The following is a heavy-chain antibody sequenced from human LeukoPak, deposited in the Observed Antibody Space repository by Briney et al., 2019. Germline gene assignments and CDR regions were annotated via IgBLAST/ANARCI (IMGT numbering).Heavy chain of an antibody. J-gene: IGHJ3*02. CDR3: ARDRLGVGATPDAFDI. CDR1: GYTFTSYY. D-gene: IGHD1-26*01. Sequence: ASVKVSCKASGYTFTSYYMHWVRQAPGQGLEWMGIINPGGGGTSYAQKFQGRVTMTRDTSTSTVYMELSGLRSEDTAVYYCARDRLGVGATPDAFDIWGQGTMVTVSS. V-gene: IGHV1-46*01. CDR2: INPGGGGT.